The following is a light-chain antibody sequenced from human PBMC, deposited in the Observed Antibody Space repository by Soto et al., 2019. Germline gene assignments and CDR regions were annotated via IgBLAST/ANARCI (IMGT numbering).Light chain of an antibody. CDR2: SNN. Sequence: QSVLTQPPSASGTPGQRVTISCSGSSSNIGSNTVNWYQQLPGTAPKLLIYSNNQRPSGVPARFSGSKSGTSASLAISGLQSEDEADYYCAAWDDSLNGAYVVFGGGTKLTVL. V-gene: IGLV1-44*01. J-gene: IGLJ2*01. CDR1: SSNIGSNT. CDR3: AAWDDSLNGAYVV.